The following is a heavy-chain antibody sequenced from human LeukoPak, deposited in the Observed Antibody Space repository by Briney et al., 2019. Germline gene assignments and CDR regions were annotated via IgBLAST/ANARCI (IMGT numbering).Heavy chain of an antibody. CDR1: GGTFSSYA. J-gene: IGHJ6*03. V-gene: IGHV1-69*13. D-gene: IGHD3-10*01. CDR2: IIPIFGTA. Sequence: ASVKVSCKASGGTFSSYAISWVRQAPGQGLEWMGGIIPIFGTANYAQKFQGRVTITADESTSTAYMELSSLRSEDTAVYYCARANRYGSGSYYNGYYMDVWGKGTTVTISS. CDR3: ARANRYGSGSYYNGYYMDV.